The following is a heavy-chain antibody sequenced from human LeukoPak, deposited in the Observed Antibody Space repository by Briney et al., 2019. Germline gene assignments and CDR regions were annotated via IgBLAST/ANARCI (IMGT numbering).Heavy chain of an antibody. CDR1: GGTFSSYA. CDR2: IIPVFGTA. V-gene: IGHV1-69*13. Sequence: GASVKVSSKASGGTFSSYAISWVRQAPGQGLEWMGGIIPVFGTANYAQKFQGRVTITADESTSTAYMELSSLRSEDTAVYYCARDGYYDSSGYYYGSGYFDYWGQGTLVTVSS. D-gene: IGHD3-22*01. J-gene: IGHJ4*02. CDR3: ARDGYYDSSGYYYGSGYFDY.